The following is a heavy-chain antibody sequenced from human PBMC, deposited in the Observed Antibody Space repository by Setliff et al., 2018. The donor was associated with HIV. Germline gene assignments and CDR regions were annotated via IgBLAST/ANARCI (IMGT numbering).Heavy chain of an antibody. D-gene: IGHD4-4*01. CDR2: IYYSGST. CDR1: GGSIVRYY. CDR3: ARGKHDFSNYGSSDYFYYMDV. J-gene: IGHJ6*03. Sequence: SETLSLTCTVSGGSIVRYYWTWIRQPPGKGLEWIGYIYYSGSTNYNPSLKSRVIISVDTSKKQFSLKVISVTAADTAIYYCARGKHDFSNYGSSDYFYYMDVWGKGTTVTVSS. V-gene: IGHV4-59*12.